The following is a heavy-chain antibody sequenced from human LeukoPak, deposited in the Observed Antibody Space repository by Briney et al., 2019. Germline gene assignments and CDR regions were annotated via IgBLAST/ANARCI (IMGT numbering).Heavy chain of an antibody. CDR3: ARSGIVATITGYYFDY. J-gene: IGHJ4*02. CDR1: GYSISSGYY. Sequence: SETLSLTCAVSGYSISSGYYWGWIRQPPGKGLEWIGSIYHSGSTYYNPSLKSQVTISVDTSKNQFSLKLSSVTAADTAVYYCARSGIVATITGYYFDYWGQGTLVTVSS. V-gene: IGHV4-38-2*01. D-gene: IGHD5-12*01. CDR2: IYHSGST.